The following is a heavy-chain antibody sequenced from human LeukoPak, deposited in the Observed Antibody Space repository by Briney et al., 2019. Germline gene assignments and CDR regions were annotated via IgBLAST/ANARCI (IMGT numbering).Heavy chain of an antibody. CDR3: ARVEDTAMGFDY. J-gene: IGHJ4*02. D-gene: IGHD5-18*01. Sequence: ASVKVSCKASGYALTGYYMHWVRQAPGQGLEWMGRINPNSGGTNYAQKFQGRVTMTRDTSISTAYMELSRLRSDDTAVYYCARVEDTAMGFDYWGQGTLVTVSS. V-gene: IGHV1-2*06. CDR2: INPNSGGT. CDR1: GYALTGYY.